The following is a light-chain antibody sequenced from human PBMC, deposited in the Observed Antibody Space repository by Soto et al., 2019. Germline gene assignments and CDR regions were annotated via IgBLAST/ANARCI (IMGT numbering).Light chain of an antibody. CDR2: GNN. CDR3: QSYDSSLTGL. Sequence: QSALTQPPSVSGAPGQRVTISCTGSSSNIGAGYDVHWYQQLPGTAPKLLIYGNNNRPSGVPDRFSGSKSGTSASLAITGLQAEDEADYYCQSYDSSLTGLFGGGTKVTVL. V-gene: IGLV1-40*01. CDR1: SSNIGAGYD. J-gene: IGLJ2*01.